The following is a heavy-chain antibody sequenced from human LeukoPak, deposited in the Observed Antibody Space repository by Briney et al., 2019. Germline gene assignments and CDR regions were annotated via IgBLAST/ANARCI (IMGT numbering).Heavy chain of an antibody. CDR1: GGSISSYY. CDR3: ARDPGIVVVPAAKRPQPYYMDV. V-gene: IGHV4-59*12. Sequence: SETLSLTCTVSGGSISSYYWSWIRQPPGKGLEWIGYIYYSGSTNYNPSLKSRVTISVDTSKNQFSLKLSSVTAADTAVYYCARDPGIVVVPAAKRPQPYYMDVWGKGTTVTVSS. J-gene: IGHJ6*03. D-gene: IGHD2-2*01. CDR2: IYYSGST.